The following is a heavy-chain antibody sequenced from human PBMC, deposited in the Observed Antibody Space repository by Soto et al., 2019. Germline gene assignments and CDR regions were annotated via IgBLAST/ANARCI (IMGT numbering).Heavy chain of an antibody. CDR2: INAGNGNT. CDR3: ASSYSNYALIDYYYYGMDV. V-gene: IGHV1-3*01. D-gene: IGHD4-4*01. Sequence: SVKASCKASGYTFTSYAMHWVRQAPGQRLEWMGWINAGNGNTKYSQKFQGRVTITRDTSASTAYMELSSLRSEDTAVYYCASSYSNYALIDYYYYGMDVWGQGTTVTVSS. CDR1: GYTFTSYA. J-gene: IGHJ6*02.